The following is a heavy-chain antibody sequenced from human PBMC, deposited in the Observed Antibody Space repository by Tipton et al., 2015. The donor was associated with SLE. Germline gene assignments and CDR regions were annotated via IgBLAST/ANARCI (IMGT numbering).Heavy chain of an antibody. Sequence: VQLVQSGAEVKKPGESLQISCKGSGYTSTTYWIAWVRQMSGKGLEWMGLIYPGDSDARYSPSFQGQVTISADTSTSTAYLQWSSLRASDSGMYYCVRQVGYNDYVNWGQGTLVTVSS. CDR2: IYPGDSDA. J-gene: IGHJ4*02. D-gene: IGHD3-16*01. V-gene: IGHV5-51*01. CDR1: GYTSTTYW. CDR3: VRQVGYNDYVN.